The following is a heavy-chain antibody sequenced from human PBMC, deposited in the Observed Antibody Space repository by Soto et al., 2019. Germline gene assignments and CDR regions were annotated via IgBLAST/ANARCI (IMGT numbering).Heavy chain of an antibody. CDR3: AKDLYSSGCSNYFDP. Sequence: GGSLRLSCVASGFTFSTNGMHWVRQAPGKGLEWVAMISYDGSSTYYADSVKGRFTISRDNSKNTLYLLMDSLRAEDTAVYFCAKDLYSSGCSNYFDPRGLAPPLTLSS. J-gene: IGHJ5*02. D-gene: IGHD6-19*01. CDR2: ISYDGSST. CDR1: GFTFSTNG. V-gene: IGHV3-30*18.